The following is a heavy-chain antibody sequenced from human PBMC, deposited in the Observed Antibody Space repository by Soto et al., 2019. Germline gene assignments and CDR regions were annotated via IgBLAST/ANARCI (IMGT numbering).Heavy chain of an antibody. Sequence: GESLKISCNGSGYSFTNYWIGLVLQMSGKGLEWMGIIYPGDSDTRYSPSFQGQVTISVDKSISTAYLQWSSLKASDTAMYYCAKTGGTSLYGIVYWGQGTQVTVSS. J-gene: IGHJ4*02. V-gene: IGHV5-51*01. CDR3: AKTGGTSLYGIVY. CDR1: GYSFTNYW. CDR2: IYPGDSDT. D-gene: IGHD2-2*01.